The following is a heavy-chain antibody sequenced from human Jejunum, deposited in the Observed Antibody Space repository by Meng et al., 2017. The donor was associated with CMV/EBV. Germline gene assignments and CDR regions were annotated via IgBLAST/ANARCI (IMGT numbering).Heavy chain of an antibody. J-gene: IGHJ4*02. V-gene: IGHV3-15*01. CDR2: IKSKADGETT. D-gene: IGHD1-26*01. CDR3: TTAYGGSFSN. Sequence: SWVRQGPGKGLEWVGRIKSKADGETTDYASPVKGRFTISRDDSNNTLYLEMNSLKTEDTAIYYCTTAYGGSFSNWGQGTLVTVSS.